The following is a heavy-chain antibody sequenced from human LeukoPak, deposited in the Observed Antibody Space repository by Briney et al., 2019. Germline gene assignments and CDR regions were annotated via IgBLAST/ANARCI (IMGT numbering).Heavy chain of an antibody. CDR2: IIPILGIA. J-gene: IGHJ4*02. D-gene: IGHD3-10*01. CDR3: ARGSGDPSETFNY. CDR1: GGTFSSYA. Sequence: ASVKVSCKASGGTFSSYAISWVRQAPGQGLEWMGRIIPILGIANYAQKFQGRVTITADKSTSTAYMELSSLRSEDTAVYYCARGSGDPSETFNYWGKGTLVPVPS. V-gene: IGHV1-69*04.